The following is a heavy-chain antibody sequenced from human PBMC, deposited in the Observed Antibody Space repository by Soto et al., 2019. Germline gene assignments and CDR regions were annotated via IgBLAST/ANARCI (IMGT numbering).Heavy chain of an antibody. D-gene: IGHD6-6*01. CDR1: GFTFSSYD. CDR3: SRASYSSSSIHYYSYSMDV. Sequence: EVQLVESGGGLVQPGGSLRLSCAASGFTFSSYDMHWVRQATGKGLEWVSAIGTAGDTYYPGSVKGRFTISRETAKNSLYLQMNSLRAGDTAVYYCSRASYSSSSIHYYSYSMDVWGKGTTVTVSS. J-gene: IGHJ6*03. V-gene: IGHV3-13*01. CDR2: IGTAGDT.